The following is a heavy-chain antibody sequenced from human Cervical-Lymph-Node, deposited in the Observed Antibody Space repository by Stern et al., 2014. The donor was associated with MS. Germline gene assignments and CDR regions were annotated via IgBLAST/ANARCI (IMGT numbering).Heavy chain of an antibody. D-gene: IGHD6-13*01. CDR2: IFSGGST. CDR1: GFTVSTNY. V-gene: IGHV3-53*01. J-gene: IGHJ1*01. CDR3: ARGQQRLS. Sequence: EVQLVQSGGGLIQPGGSLRLSCAASGFTVSTNYMRWVRQGPGKGLEWISVIFSGGSTYYADSVKGRFTISRDNSRNTMFLQMNSLRRDDTAVYYCARGQQRLSWGQGTLVTVSS.